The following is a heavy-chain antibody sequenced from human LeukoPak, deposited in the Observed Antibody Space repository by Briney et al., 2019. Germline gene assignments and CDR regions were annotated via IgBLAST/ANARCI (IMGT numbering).Heavy chain of an antibody. D-gene: IGHD6-19*01. CDR2: ISYDGDNK. CDR1: GFTFSNYG. Sequence: GGSLRLSCAASGFTFSNYGMHWVRQAPGKGLEWVALISYDGDNKYYADSVKGRFTVSRDISKNTPYLQINSLRAEDTAVYYCAKIRRSVQWLASFDYWGQGTLVTVSS. CDR3: AKIRRSVQWLASFDY. V-gene: IGHV3-30*18. J-gene: IGHJ4*02.